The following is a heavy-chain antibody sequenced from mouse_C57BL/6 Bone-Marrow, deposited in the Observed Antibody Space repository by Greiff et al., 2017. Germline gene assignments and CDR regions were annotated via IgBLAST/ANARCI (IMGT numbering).Heavy chain of an antibody. CDR2: IYPSSGNT. V-gene: IGHV1-81*01. CDR3: ARPHDGSSPAWFAY. CDR1: GYTFTSYG. J-gene: IGHJ3*01. D-gene: IGHD1-1*01. Sequence: QVQLQQSGAELARPGASVKLSCKASGYTFTSYGISWVKQRTGQGLEWIGEIYPSSGNTYYNEKFKGKATLAADKSYSTAYMELRSLTSEDSAVYFCARPHDGSSPAWFAYWGQGTLVTVSA.